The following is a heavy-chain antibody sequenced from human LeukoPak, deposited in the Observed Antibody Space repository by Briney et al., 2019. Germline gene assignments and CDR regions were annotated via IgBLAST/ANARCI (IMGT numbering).Heavy chain of an antibody. D-gene: IGHD3-22*01. CDR2: INPNSGGT. CDR1: GYTFTGYY. J-gene: IGHJ6*03. Sequence: GASVKVSCKASGYTFTGYYMHWVRQAPGQGLEWMGWINPNSGGTNYAQKFQGRVTMTRDTSISTAYMELSRLRSDDTAVYYCARAHDSSGYYYYYYMDVWGKGTTVTVSS. V-gene: IGHV1-2*02. CDR3: ARAHDSSGYYYYYYMDV.